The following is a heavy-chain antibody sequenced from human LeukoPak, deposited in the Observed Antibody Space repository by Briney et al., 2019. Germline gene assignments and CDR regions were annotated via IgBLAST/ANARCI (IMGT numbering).Heavy chain of an antibody. V-gene: IGHV1-2*02. CDR2: INPDSGGT. J-gene: IGHJ4*02. Sequence: ASVKVSSKASGYSLTDYYIHWVRQAPGQGLEWMGWINPDSGGTNYAQKFQGRVTMTRDTSFSTAYMELSTLQSDDTAVYYCARGDSSGWYLYWGQGTLVTVSS. CDR3: ARGDSSGWYLY. D-gene: IGHD6-19*01. CDR1: GYSLTDYY.